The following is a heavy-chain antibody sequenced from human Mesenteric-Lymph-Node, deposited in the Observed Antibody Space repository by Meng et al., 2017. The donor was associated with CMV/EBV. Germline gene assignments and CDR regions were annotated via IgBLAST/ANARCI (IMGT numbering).Heavy chain of an antibody. Sequence: GESLKISCAASGFTFSTYSMTWVRQAPGKGLEWVSSISSSSSYIYYADSVKGRFTISRDNAKNSLYLQMNSLRAEDTAVYYCARSGNEWELPEGYWGQGTLVTVSS. CDR3: ARSGNEWELPEGY. CDR1: GFTFSTYS. V-gene: IGHV3-21*01. D-gene: IGHD1-26*01. J-gene: IGHJ4*02. CDR2: ISSSSSYI.